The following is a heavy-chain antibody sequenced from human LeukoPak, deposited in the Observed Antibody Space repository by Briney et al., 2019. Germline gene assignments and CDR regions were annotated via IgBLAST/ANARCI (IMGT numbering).Heavy chain of an antibody. CDR2: ITPNSGGT. V-gene: IGHV1-2*02. CDR3: VRKSATRRTSEFDY. CDR1: GYTFSDYY. J-gene: IGHJ4*02. D-gene: IGHD2-15*01. Sequence: ASVTVSCTASGYTFSDYYIHWVRQAPGQGLEWMGWITPNSGGTKYAQRFQGRVTMTRDTSTSTAYMDLSSLGSDDTAIFYCVRKSATRRTSEFDYWGQGTPVTVSS.